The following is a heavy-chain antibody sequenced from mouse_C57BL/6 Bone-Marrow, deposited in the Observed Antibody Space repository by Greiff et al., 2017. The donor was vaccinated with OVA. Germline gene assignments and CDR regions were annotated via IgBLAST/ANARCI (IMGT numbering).Heavy chain of an antibody. V-gene: IGHV1-69*01. D-gene: IGHD2-5*01. CDR1: GYTFTSYW. CDR3: VFSDDSNPAGFAY. J-gene: IGHJ3*01. Sequence: QVQLQQPGAELVMPGASVKLSCKASGYTFTSYWMHWVKQRPGQGLEWIGEIDPSDSYTNYNQKFKGKSTLTVDKSSSTAYMQLSSLTSEDSAVYYGVFSDDSNPAGFAYWGQGTLVTVSA. CDR2: IDPSDSYT.